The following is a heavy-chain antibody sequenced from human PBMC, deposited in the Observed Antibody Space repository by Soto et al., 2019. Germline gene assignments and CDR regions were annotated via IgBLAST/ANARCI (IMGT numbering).Heavy chain of an antibody. CDR2: ILKDGSDQ. CDR1: GFTFSNYG. Sequence: QVQLAESGGGVVQPGRSLRLSCAATGFTFSNYGMHWARQAPGKGLEWVAVILKDGSDQKYADSMKGRFTISRDNSENTLYLHMNSLRAEDTAVYYCARDDDYPDNACDYWGQGTLVPVSS. V-gene: IGHV3-33*01. CDR3: ARDDDYPDNACDY. D-gene: IGHD4-17*01. J-gene: IGHJ4*02.